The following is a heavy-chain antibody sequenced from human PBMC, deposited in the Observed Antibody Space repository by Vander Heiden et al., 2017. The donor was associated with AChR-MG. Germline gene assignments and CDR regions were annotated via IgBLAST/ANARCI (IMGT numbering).Heavy chain of an antibody. J-gene: IGHJ6*02. Sequence: EVQLVESGGGLVKPGGSLRLSCAASGFTFSNAWMSWVRQAPGKGLEWVGRIKSKTDGGTTDYAAPVKGRFTISSDDSKNTLYLQMNSLKTEDTAVYYCTAYDFWSGYYPYYYYYGMDVWGQGTTVTVSS. V-gene: IGHV3-15*01. D-gene: IGHD3-3*01. CDR2: IKSKTDGGTT. CDR3: TAYDFWSGYYPYYYYYGMDV. CDR1: GFTFSNAW.